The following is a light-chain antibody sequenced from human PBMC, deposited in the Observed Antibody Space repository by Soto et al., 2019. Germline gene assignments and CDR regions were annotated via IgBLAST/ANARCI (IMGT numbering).Light chain of an antibody. CDR3: SSYTSSSTLV. Sequence: QPALTQPASVSGSPGQSITLSCTGTSSDVGGYNYVSWYQQHPGKAPKLMIYDVSNRPSGVSNRFSGSKSGNTASLTISGLQAEDEADYYCSSYTSSSTLVFGTGTKVTVL. CDR2: DVS. CDR1: SSDVGGYNY. J-gene: IGLJ1*01. V-gene: IGLV2-14*01.